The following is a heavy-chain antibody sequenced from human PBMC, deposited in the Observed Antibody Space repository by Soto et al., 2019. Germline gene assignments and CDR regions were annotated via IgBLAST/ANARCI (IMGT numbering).Heavy chain of an antibody. CDR2: IYHSGST. Sequence: PSETLSLTCAVSGGSISGGVYSWSWIWQPPGKGLEWIGYIYHSGSTYYNPSLKSRVTISVDRSKNQFTLQLTSVTVEDTAVYYWAAPSSNACYTYRGKRTLVTV. CDR3: AAPSSNACYTY. V-gene: IGHV4-30-2*02. D-gene: IGHD2-2*01. CDR1: GGSISGGVYS. J-gene: IGHJ4*02.